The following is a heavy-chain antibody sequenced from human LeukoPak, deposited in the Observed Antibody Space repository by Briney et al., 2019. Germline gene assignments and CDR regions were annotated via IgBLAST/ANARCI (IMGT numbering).Heavy chain of an antibody. J-gene: IGHJ4*02. CDR3: ARHDYSNYVRH. CDR1: GGSISSFY. Sequence: SETLSLTCTVSGGSISSFYWSWIRQPAGKGLEWIGRGFASGSTIYNPSLKSRVTISVDESKNQFSLELKSGTAADTAVYYCARHDYSNYVRHWGQGTLITVSS. D-gene: IGHD4-11*01. V-gene: IGHV4-4*07. CDR2: GFASGST.